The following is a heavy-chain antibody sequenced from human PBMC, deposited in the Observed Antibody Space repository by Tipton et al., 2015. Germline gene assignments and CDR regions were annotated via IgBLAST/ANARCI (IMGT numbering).Heavy chain of an antibody. CDR1: GYSFATYW. V-gene: IGHV5-51*01. CDR2: IHPSDSET. D-gene: IGHD6-13*01. CDR3: ARHVLGVAAAGLALDV. Sequence: QLVQSGAEVKKAGESLKISCKGSGYSFATYWIGWVRQMPGKGLEWVGIIHPSDSETIYSPSFQGQVTISADRSTSTAYLQWSSLKASDTAVYYCARHVLGVAAAGLALDVWGQGTTVTVSS. J-gene: IGHJ6*02.